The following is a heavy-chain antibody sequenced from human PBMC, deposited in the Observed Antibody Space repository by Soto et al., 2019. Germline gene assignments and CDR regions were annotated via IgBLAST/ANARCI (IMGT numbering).Heavy chain of an antibody. V-gene: IGHV1-46*01. Sequence: QVQLVQSGAEVKRPGASVKVSCKASGYTFTSYYIHWVRQAPGQGLEWMGIIDPSGGSTRYGQKCQGRVTMTRDTSTSTLYMELSSLRPEDTAVYYCARGAIATIRRSDWFDPWGQGTLVTVSS. CDR2: IDPSGGST. CDR1: GYTFTSYY. CDR3: ARGAIATIRRSDWFDP. D-gene: IGHD6-13*01. J-gene: IGHJ5*02.